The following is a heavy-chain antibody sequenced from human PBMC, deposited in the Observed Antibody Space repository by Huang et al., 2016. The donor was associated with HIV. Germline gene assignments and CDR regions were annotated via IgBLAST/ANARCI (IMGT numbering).Heavy chain of an antibody. CDR2: MNPNSGNT. J-gene: IGHJ4*02. CDR1: GYTFTSYD. Sequence: QVQLVQSGAEVKKPGASVKVSCKASGYTFTSYDFNWVRQATGQGLEWMGWMNPNSGNTGYAQKFQGRVTMTRNTSISTAYMELSSLRSEDTAVYYCARRMTRGSTGFKLFDYWGQGTLVTVSS. CDR3: ARRMTRGSTGFKLFDY. V-gene: IGHV1-8*01. D-gene: IGHD5-12*01.